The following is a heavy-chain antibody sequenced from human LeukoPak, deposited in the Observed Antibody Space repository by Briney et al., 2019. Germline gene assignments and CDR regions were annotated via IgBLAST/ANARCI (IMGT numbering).Heavy chain of an antibody. D-gene: IGHD6-13*01. V-gene: IGHV4-4*07. J-gene: IGHJ6*02. CDR1: GGSFSSYY. CDR2: IYTSGST. CDR3: ARLDSSSRSPGSYYYGMDV. Sequence: KPSETLSLTCTVSGGSFSSYYWSWIRQPAGKGLEWIGRIYTSGSTNYNPSLKSRVTMSVDTSKNHFSLRLSSVTAADTAVYYCARLDSSSRSPGSYYYGMDVWGRGTTVTVSS.